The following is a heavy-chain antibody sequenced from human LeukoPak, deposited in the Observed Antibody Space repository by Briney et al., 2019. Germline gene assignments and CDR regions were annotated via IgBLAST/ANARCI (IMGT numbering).Heavy chain of an antibody. CDR2: ISYDGSNK. J-gene: IGHJ3*02. V-gene: IGHV3-30-3*02. Sequence: GRSLRLSCAASGFTFSSYAVHWVRQAPGKGLEWVAVISYDGSNKYYADSVKGRFTISRDNSKDTLYLQMNSLRAKDTAVYYCAKTLGPYSGFGAFDIWGLGTMVTVSS. CDR1: GFTFSSYA. CDR3: AKTLGPYSGFGAFDI. D-gene: IGHD5-12*01.